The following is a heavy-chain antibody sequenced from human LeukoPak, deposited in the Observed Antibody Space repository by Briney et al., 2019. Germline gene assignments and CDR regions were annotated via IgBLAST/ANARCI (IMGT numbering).Heavy chain of an antibody. J-gene: IGHJ4*02. Sequence: GGSLRLSCAASGFTVSSNYMSWVRQAPGKGLEWVSVIYSGGSTYYADSVKGRFTISRDNSKNTLYLQMNSLRAEDTAVYYCARESRYSSGWHFDYWGQGTLVTVSS. CDR1: GFTVSSNY. CDR2: IYSGGST. V-gene: IGHV3-53*01. D-gene: IGHD6-19*01. CDR3: ARESRYSSGWHFDY.